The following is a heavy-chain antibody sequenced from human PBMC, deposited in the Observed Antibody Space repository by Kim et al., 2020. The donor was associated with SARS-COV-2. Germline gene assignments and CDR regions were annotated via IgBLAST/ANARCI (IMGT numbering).Heavy chain of an antibody. CDR1: GFTFSSYA. J-gene: IGHJ6*02. CDR3: AKEGLEGHYYYYGMDV. Sequence: GGSLRLSCAASGFTFSSYAMSWVRQAPGKGLEWVSAISGSGGSTYYADSVKGRFTISRDNSKNTLYLQMNSLRAEDTAVYYCAKEGLEGHYYYYGMDVWGQGTTVTVSS. V-gene: IGHV3-23*01. D-gene: IGHD1-1*01. CDR2: ISGSGGST.